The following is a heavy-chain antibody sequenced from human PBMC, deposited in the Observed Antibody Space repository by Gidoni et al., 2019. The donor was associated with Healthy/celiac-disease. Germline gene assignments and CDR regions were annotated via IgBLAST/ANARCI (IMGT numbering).Heavy chain of an antibody. Sequence: EVQLVESGGGLVQPGGSLRLSCAASGFTFVSYWMSWVRQAPGKGLEWVANIKQDGSEKYYVDSVKGRFTISRDNAKNSLYLQMNSLRAEDTAVYYCARDLSCSSTSCYLFSDYWGQGTLVTVSS. CDR1: GFTFVSYW. J-gene: IGHJ4*02. CDR3: ARDLSCSSTSCYLFSDY. CDR2: IKQDGSEK. V-gene: IGHV3-7*01. D-gene: IGHD2-2*01.